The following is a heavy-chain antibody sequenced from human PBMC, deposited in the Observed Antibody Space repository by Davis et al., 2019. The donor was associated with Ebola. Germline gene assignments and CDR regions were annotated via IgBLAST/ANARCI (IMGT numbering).Heavy chain of an antibody. J-gene: IGHJ4*02. D-gene: IGHD3-22*01. Sequence: SSVKVSCKASGGTFSSYAIIWVRQAPGQGLDWMGGIIPVFGIPKYAQKFQGRVTITADASTSTAYMELSSLRSEDTAVYYCARDRYSDGSGYFFEQSHWGQGTLVTVSS. CDR2: IIPVFGIP. V-gene: IGHV1-69*13. CDR1: GGTFSSYA. CDR3: ARDRYSDGSGYFFEQSH.